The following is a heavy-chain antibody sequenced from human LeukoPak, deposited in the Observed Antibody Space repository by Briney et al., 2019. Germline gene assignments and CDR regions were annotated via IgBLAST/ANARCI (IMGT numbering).Heavy chain of an antibody. D-gene: IGHD3-22*01. V-gene: IGHV3-23*01. J-gene: IGHJ4*02. Sequence: GGSLRLSCAASGFTLSDYAMSWVRQAPGKGLEWVSGISGSGGTIYYADSVKGRFTISRDNSKSTMYLQMNSLRDDDTALYYCTKGPQVGSGYHPDYWGQGTLVTVSS. CDR1: GFTLSDYA. CDR3: TKGPQVGSGYHPDY. CDR2: ISGSGGTI.